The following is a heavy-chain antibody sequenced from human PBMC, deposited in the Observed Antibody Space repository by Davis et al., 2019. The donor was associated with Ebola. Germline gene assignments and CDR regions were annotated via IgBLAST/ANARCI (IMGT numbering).Heavy chain of an antibody. CDR3: ARDRYSSGYRGYYYGMDV. V-gene: IGHV4-59*01. D-gene: IGHD6-19*01. Sequence: SETLSLTCTVPGGSISSYYWSWIRQPPGKGLEWIGYIYYSGSTNYNPSLKSRVTISVDTSKNQFSLKLSSVTAADTAVYYCARDRYSSGYRGYYYGMDVWGKGTTVTVSS. CDR2: IYYSGST. J-gene: IGHJ6*04. CDR1: GGSISSYY.